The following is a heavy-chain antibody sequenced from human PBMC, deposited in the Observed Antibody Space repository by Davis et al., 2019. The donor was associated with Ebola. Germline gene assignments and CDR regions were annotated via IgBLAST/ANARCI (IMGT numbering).Heavy chain of an antibody. CDR2: ISAYNGNT. D-gene: IGHD2-2*01. CDR3: ARDVVVPAAIGVGQYGMDV. J-gene: IGHJ6*02. CDR1: GGTFSSYA. Sequence: ASVKVSCKASGGTFSSYAISWVRQAPGQGLEWMGWISAYNGNTNYAQKLQGRVTMTTDTSTSTAYMELRSLRSDDTAVYYCARDVVVPAAIGVGQYGMDVWGQGTTVTVSS. V-gene: IGHV1-18*01.